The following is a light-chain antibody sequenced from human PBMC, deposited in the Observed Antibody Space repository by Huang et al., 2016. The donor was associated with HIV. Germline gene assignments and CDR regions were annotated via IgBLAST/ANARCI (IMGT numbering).Light chain of an antibody. CDR3: QERIQWPRLT. J-gene: IGKJ4*01. V-gene: IGKV3-11*01. CDR1: QNVTDS. CDR2: RAA. Sequence: EIVLTQSPATLSFSPGERATLSCRASQNVTDSLAWYRQNPGQAPSILIYRAANRATGTPARFSGSGSGTDFTLTISSLEPEDYAIYYCQERIQWPRLTFGGGTKVEIK.